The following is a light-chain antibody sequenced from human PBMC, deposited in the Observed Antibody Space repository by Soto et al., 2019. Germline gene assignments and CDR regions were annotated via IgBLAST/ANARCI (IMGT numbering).Light chain of an antibody. CDR2: EVI. J-gene: IGLJ2*01. Sequence: QSALTQPPSASGSRGQSVTISCTGTYSDVGGSNYVSWYQQHPGKAPKLVIYEVIQRPSGVPDRFSGSRSGNTASLTVSRLQAEDEADYYCSSNVVGTNLKIFGGGTKLTVL. CDR1: YSDVGGSNY. V-gene: IGLV2-8*01. CDR3: SSNVVGTNLKI.